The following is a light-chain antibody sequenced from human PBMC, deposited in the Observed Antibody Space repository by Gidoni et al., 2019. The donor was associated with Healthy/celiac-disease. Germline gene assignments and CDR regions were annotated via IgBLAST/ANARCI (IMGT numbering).Light chain of an antibody. CDR1: QRVSSSY. J-gene: IGKJ2*01. CDR2: GAS. Sequence: EIVLKQSAGTMSLSPGERATLSCRASQRVSSSYLAWYQQKPGQAPRLLVYGASSRATGIPDRFSGSGSGTDFTLTISRLEPEDFAVYYCQQYGSSPPRYTFGQGTKLEIK. V-gene: IGKV3-20*01. CDR3: QQYGSSPPRYT.